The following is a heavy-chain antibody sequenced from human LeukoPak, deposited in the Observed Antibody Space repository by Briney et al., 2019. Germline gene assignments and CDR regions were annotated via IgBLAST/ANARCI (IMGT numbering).Heavy chain of an antibody. D-gene: IGHD6-19*01. V-gene: IGHV3-13*01. CDR2: IGLDDAK. CDR1: GFTFSNFV. CDR3: AREGYGSGRAPAFDI. J-gene: IGHJ3*02. Sequence: GGSLRLSCVASGFTFSNFVMHWVRQPTVKGLEWVSGIGLDDAKHYLDSVKGRFTISRENAKNSFYLQMSSLAAGDTAMYYCAREGYGSGRAPAFDIWGQGTAVTVSS.